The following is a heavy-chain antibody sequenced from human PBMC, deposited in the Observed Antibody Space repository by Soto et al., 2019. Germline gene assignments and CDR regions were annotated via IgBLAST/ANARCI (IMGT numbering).Heavy chain of an antibody. CDR1: GGSISGGGFS. CDR3: ARLQFGEGFDY. V-gene: IGHV4-30-2*01. CDR2: ILHTGGT. J-gene: IGHJ4*02. D-gene: IGHD3-10*01. Sequence: SETLSLTCAVSGGSISGGGFSWSWIRQPPGKGLEWIGYILHTGGTQYNPSLKSRVSVSVDKSKNQFSLHLTSVTAADTAVYYCARLQFGEGFDYWGQGALVTVSS.